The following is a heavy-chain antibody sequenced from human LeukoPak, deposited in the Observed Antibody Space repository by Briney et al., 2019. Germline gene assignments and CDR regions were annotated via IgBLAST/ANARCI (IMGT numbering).Heavy chain of an antibody. D-gene: IGHD2-15*01. CDR1: GFTFSSYW. CDR3: ARDNNIVVVVAAYYMDV. V-gene: IGHV3-7*01. J-gene: IGHJ6*03. Sequence: GGSLRLSCAASGFTFSSYWMSWVRQARGKGLEWVANIKQDGSEKYYVDSVKCLFTISRDNAKNSLYLQMNSLRAEDTAVYYCARDNNIVVVVAAYYMDVWGKGTTVTVSS. CDR2: IKQDGSEK.